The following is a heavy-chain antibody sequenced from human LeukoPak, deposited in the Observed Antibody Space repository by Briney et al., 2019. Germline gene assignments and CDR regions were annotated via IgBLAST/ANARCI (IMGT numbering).Heavy chain of an antibody. D-gene: IGHD3-9*01. J-gene: IGHJ6*03. CDR1: GFTVSSNF. Sequence: GGSLRLSCAASGFTVSSNFMSWVRQAPEKGLEWVSVIYSGGSTYYADSVKGRFTISRDNSKNTLYLQMNSLRAEDTAVYYCAKGRYDILTGGYYYMDVWGKGTTVTVSS. CDR2: IYSGGST. CDR3: AKGRYDILTGGYYYMDV. V-gene: IGHV3-53*01.